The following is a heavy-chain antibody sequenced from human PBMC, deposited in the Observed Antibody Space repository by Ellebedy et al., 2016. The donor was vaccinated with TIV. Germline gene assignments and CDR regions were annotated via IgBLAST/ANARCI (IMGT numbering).Heavy chain of an antibody. V-gene: IGHV4-4*07. CDR3: ARNRYDFWSGYPLYYFDY. CDR1: GASISGFY. J-gene: IGHJ4*02. CDR2: VYSSGTT. Sequence: SETLSLXXTVSGASISGFYWSWIRQPAGRGLEWIGRVYSSGTTHHNPSLQSRVTMSVDKSKNQFSLKLSSVTAADTAVYYCARNRYDFWSGYPLYYFDYWGQGTLVTVSS. D-gene: IGHD3-3*01.